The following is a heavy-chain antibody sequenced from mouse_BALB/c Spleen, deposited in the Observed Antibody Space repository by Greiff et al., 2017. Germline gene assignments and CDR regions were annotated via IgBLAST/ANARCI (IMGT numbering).Heavy chain of an antibody. V-gene: IGHV5-6-5*01. J-gene: IGHJ3*01. CDR1: GFTFSSYA. CDR3: ARDHWFAY. CDR2: ISSGGST. Sequence: EVQGVESGGGLVKPGGSLKLSCAASGFTFSSYAMSWVRQTPEKRLEWVASISSGGSTYYPDSVKGRFTISRDNARNILYLQMSSLRSEDTAMYYCARDHWFAYWGQGTLVTVSA.